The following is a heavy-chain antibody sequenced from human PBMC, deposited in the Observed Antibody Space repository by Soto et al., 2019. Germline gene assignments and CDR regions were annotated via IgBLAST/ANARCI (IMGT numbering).Heavy chain of an antibody. V-gene: IGHV3-74*01. CDR2: IKGDESTT. CDR3: ARGGYGLWLNDY. CDR1: GFTFSKYW. J-gene: IGHJ4*02. Sequence: GGSLRLSCAASGFTFSKYWITWVRQAPGKGLVWGSRIKGDESTTNYADSVKGRFNISRDNGNDVVFLHMNTMTADDTAVYYCARGGYGLWLNDYWGQGTLVTVSS. D-gene: IGHD5-18*01.